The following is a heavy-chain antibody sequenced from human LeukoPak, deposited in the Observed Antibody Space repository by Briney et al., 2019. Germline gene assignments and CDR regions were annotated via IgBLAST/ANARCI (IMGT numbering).Heavy chain of an antibody. J-gene: IGHJ4*02. V-gene: IGHV4-38-2*02. CDR2: IYHSGST. CDR3: ARERSKQWLVQGGAFDY. Sequence: SETLSLTCAVSGYSISSGYYWGWIRQPPGKGLEWIGSIYHSGSTYYNPSLKSRVTISVDTSKNQFSLKLSSVTAADTAVYYCARERSKQWLVQGGAFDYWGQGTLVTVSS. CDR1: GYSISSGYY. D-gene: IGHD6-19*01.